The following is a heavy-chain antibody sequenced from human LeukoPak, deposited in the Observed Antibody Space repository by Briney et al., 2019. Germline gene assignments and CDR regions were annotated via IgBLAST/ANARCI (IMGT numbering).Heavy chain of an antibody. Sequence: ASVKVSCKASGYTFTSYAMHWVRQAPGQRLEWMGWINAGNGNTKYSQKFQGRVTITMDTSASTAYMELSSLRSEDTAVYYCARGYYGSGSYPSFGYWGQGTLVTVSS. V-gene: IGHV1-3*01. CDR2: INAGNGNT. CDR3: ARGYYGSGSYPSFGY. CDR1: GYTFTSYA. D-gene: IGHD3-10*01. J-gene: IGHJ4*02.